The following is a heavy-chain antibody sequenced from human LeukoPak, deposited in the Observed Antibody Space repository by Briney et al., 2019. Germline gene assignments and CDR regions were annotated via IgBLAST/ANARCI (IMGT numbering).Heavy chain of an antibody. V-gene: IGHV3-53*01. J-gene: IGHJ4*02. CDR1: GFTVSSNY. Sequence: GGSLRLSCAASGFTVSSNYMSWVRQAPGKGLEWVSVIYSGGSTYYADSVKGRFTISRDNSKNTLYLQMNSLRAEDTAVYYCAKVRMDGSGINYFDYWGQGTLVTVSS. CDR2: IYSGGST. D-gene: IGHD3-10*01. CDR3: AKVRMDGSGINYFDY.